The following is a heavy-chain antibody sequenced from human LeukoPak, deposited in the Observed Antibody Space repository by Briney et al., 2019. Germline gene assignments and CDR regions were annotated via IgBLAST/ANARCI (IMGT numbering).Heavy chain of an antibody. V-gene: IGHV1-69*05. CDR2: IIPIFGTA. Sequence: SVKVSCKASGGTSSSYAISWVRQAPGQGLEWMGGIIPIFGTANYAQKFQGRVTITTDESTSTAYMELSSLRSEDTAVYYCAKGARGMYYYYYMDVWGKGTTVTVS. CDR1: GGTSSSYA. D-gene: IGHD3-16*01. J-gene: IGHJ6*03. CDR3: AKGARGMYYYYYMDV.